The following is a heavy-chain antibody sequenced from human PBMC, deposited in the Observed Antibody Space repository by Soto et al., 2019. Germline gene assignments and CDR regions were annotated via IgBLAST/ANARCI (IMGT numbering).Heavy chain of an antibody. Sequence: QLQLQESGSGLVEPSQTLSLTCAVSGGSISSGGYSWSWIRQPPGNGLEWIGYIYHSGSTYYNPSLKSRVTISVDRSKNQFSLERSSVTAADMAVYYWARVPGPWGQGTLVTVSS. CDR3: ARVPGP. CDR1: GGSISSGGYS. V-gene: IGHV4-30-2*01. CDR2: IYHSGST. J-gene: IGHJ5*02.